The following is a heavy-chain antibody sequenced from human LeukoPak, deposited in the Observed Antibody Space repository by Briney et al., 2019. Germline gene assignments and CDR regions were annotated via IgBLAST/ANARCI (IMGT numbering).Heavy chain of an antibody. CDR2: INYSGAT. CDR1: GASINNVNYY. Sequence: PSETLSLTCTVSGASINNVNYYWGRVRQPPGKGLEWIGSINYSGATYYNASLKSRVTISVDTSENPLSLQVNSVTAADTAVYYCARHEGTEVAIPPVLDHWGQGTLVTVSS. D-gene: IGHD2-21*01. J-gene: IGHJ4*02. CDR3: ARHEGTEVAIPPVLDH. V-gene: IGHV4-39*01.